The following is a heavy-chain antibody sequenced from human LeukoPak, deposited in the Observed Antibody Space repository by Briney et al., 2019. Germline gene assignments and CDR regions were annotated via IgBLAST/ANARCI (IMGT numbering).Heavy chain of an antibody. J-gene: IGHJ4*02. CDR1: GSTLTEVS. CDR3: ASQEAGAFAFDY. CDR2: FALEDGET. V-gene: IGHV1-24*01. Sequence: ASVKVSCQVSGSTLTEVSIHWVRQAPGKGLEWMGSFALEDGETIYEQNFEGRVTMTGDTSTDTAYMELNSLTSEDTAIYYCASQEAGAFAFDYWGQGTLVIVSS.